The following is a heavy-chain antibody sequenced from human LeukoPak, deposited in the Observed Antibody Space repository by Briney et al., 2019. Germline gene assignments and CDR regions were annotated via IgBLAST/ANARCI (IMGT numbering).Heavy chain of an antibody. D-gene: IGHD1-26*01. J-gene: IGHJ4*02. CDR2: IKNEGSDT. CDR1: GFTFSSYW. CDR3: ARAQWELPPDY. V-gene: IGHV3-74*01. Sequence: GGSLRLSCAASGFTFSSYWMHWVRQAPGKGLVWVSRIKNEGSDTRYADSVKGRFTISRDNAKNTLYLQRNSLRAEDTAVYYCARAQWELPPDYWGQGTLVTVSS.